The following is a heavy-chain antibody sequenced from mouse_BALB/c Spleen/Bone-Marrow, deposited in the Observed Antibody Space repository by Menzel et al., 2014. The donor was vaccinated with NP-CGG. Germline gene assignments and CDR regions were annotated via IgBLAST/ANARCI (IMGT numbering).Heavy chain of an antibody. CDR3: TRNGPDSSGYPAWFAY. D-gene: IGHD3-2*01. V-gene: IGHV1S81*02. CDR2: INPSNGGT. J-gene: IGHJ3*01. CDR1: GYTFTIYY. Sequence: VQLQQSGAELVKPGASVKLSCKASGYTFTIYYMFWVKQRPGQGLEWIGEINPSNGGTNFNEKFKSKATLTVDKSSSTAYMQLSSLTSEDSAVYYCTRNGPDSSGYPAWFAYWGQGTLVTVS.